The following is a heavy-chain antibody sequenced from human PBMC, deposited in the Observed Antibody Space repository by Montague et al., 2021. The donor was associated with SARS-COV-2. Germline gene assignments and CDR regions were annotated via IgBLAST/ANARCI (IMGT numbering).Heavy chain of an antibody. V-gene: IGHV4-59*11. J-gene: IGHJ4*02. CDR2: FDHAGTK. Sequence: SETLSLTCTVSGGSIRSHLWSWIRQSPGKGLEWIGYFDHAGTKKYNPSLTTRVTISGDTSKNQFSLRLTSVTTADTAIYYCARSGGMPMDWGQGSLVTVSS. CDR1: GGSIRSHL. CDR3: ARSGGMPMD. D-gene: IGHD3-10*01.